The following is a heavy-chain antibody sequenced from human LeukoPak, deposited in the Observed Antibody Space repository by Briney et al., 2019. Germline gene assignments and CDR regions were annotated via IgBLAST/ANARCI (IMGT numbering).Heavy chain of an antibody. V-gene: IGHV4-4*07. Sequence: SETLSLTCTVSGGSISSYYWSWIRQPAGKGLEWIGRIYTSGSTNYNPSLKSRVTMSVDTPKNQFSLKLSSVTAADTAVYYCAGSRSGYSPSFDPWGQGTLVTVSS. CDR2: IYTSGST. CDR3: AGSRSGYSPSFDP. D-gene: IGHD5-18*01. J-gene: IGHJ5*02. CDR1: GGSISSYY.